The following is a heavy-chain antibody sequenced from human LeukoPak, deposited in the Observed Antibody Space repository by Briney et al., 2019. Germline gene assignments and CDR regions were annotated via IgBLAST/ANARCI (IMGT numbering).Heavy chain of an antibody. CDR1: GDSVSSNSAA. CDR3: AKVGDSPGGAYSAFDI. CDR2: TYYRSKWYN. V-gene: IGHV6-1*01. J-gene: IGHJ3*02. D-gene: IGHD2-21*01. Sequence: SQTLSLTCAISGDSVSSNSAAWNWIRQSPSRGLEWLGRTYYRSKWYNDYAVSVKSRITINPDTSKNQFSLQLNSVTPEDTAVYYCAKVGDSPGGAYSAFDIWGQGTMVTVSS.